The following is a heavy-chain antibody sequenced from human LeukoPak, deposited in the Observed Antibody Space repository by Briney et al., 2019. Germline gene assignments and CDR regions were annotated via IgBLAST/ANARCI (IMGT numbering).Heavy chain of an antibody. J-gene: IGHJ6*03. V-gene: IGHV3-23*01. CDR3: VRIYYYYYMDV. CDR2: VSGSGGST. Sequence: PGESLRLSCAASGFSFSSYVMSWVRQAPGKGLEWVSGVSGSGGSTYYADSVKGRFTIFRDNSKNTLYLQMNTLRAEDTAAYYCVRIYYYYYMDVWGKGTTVTVSS. D-gene: IGHD2-15*01. CDR1: GFSFSSYV.